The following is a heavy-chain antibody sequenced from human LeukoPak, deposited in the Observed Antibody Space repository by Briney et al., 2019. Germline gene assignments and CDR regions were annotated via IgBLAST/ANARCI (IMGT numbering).Heavy chain of an antibody. V-gene: IGHV4-39*01. CDR1: TDSISSSGHH. J-gene: IGHJ4*02. CDR2: LYSGRTT. Sequence: SETLSLTCTVSTDSISSSGHHWGWIRQSPGKGLEWIGSLYSGRTTYYNPSLNSRATISVVTSKYQFSLQLNSLTAADTAVYYCVRHDGRGGATMGALDSWGQGSLVTVSS. D-gene: IGHD5-12*01. CDR3: VRHDGRGGATMGALDS.